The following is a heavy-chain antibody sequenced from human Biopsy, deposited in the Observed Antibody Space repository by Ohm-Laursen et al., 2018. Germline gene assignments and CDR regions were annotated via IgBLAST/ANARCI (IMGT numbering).Heavy chain of an antibody. CDR1: GFSLSARGMC. V-gene: IGHV2-70*11. D-gene: IGHD6-13*01. CDR3: ARTPILIVSAGLVYRHRRHLQGMDV. J-gene: IGHJ6*02. CDR2: VDLADYK. Sequence: PTQTLTLTCSFSGFSLSARGMCVSWIRQAPGKALEWLARVDLADYKDYRASLQTKLSISKDTSNDQVVLTVNNVDPADTATYYCARTPILIVSAGLVYRHRRHLQGMDVWGQGIAVTVS.